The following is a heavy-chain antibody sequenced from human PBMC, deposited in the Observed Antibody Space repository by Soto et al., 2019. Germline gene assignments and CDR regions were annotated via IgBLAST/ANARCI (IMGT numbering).Heavy chain of an antibody. CDR3: ATTNLPFGEFNF. CDR2: VSDSGST. V-gene: IGHV4-61*08. CDR1: GGSISSGDYY. Sequence: SETLSLTCTVSGGSISSGDYYWSWIRQSPGKGLEWIGNVSDSGSTYYNPSLRNRLTLSINPSKKQFSLRLNSLTAADTAVYYCATTNLPFGEFNFWGQGTLVTVSS. D-gene: IGHD3-10*01. J-gene: IGHJ4*02.